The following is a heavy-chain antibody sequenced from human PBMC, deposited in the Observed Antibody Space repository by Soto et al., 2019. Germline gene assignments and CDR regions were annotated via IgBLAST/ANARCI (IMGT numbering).Heavy chain of an antibody. D-gene: IGHD6-13*01. J-gene: IGHJ5*02. CDR3: ASSGYSSSWYYAPDWFDP. V-gene: IGHV4-59*01. CDR2: IYYSGST. Sequence: SETLSLTCTVSGGSISSYYWIWIRQPPGKGLEWIGYIYYSGSTNYNPSLKSRVTISVDTSKNQFSLKLSSVTAADTAVYYCASSGYSSSWYYAPDWFDPWGQGTLVTVSS. CDR1: GGSISSYY.